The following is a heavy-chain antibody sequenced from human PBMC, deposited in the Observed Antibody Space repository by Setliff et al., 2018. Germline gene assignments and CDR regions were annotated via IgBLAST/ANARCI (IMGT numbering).Heavy chain of an antibody. D-gene: IGHD3-10*01. CDR2: IKSKTDGGTT. CDR3: ARDHAYGSRFYYYYYGMDV. J-gene: IGHJ6*02. CDR1: GFTFSNAW. Sequence: GGSLRLSCAASGFTFSNAWMTWVRQAPGKGLEWVGRIKSKTDGGTTDYAAPVKGRFTISRDESKNTLYLQMNSLRAEDTAVYYCARDHAYGSRFYYYYYGMDVWGQGTTVTVSS. V-gene: IGHV3-15*01.